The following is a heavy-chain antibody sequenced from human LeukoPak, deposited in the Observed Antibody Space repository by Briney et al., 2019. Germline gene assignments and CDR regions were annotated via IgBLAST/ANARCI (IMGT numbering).Heavy chain of an antibody. CDR1: GFTFSSYA. CDR2: ISGSGGST. V-gene: IGHV3-23*01. J-gene: IGHJ4*02. CDR3: AKDVNDILTGPPDY. D-gene: IGHD3-9*01. Sequence: GGSLRLSCAASGFTFSSYAMSWVRQAPGKGLEWVSAISGSGGSTYYADSVKGRFTISRDNSKSTLYLQMNSLRAEGTAVYYCAKDVNDILTGPPDYWGQGTLVTVSS.